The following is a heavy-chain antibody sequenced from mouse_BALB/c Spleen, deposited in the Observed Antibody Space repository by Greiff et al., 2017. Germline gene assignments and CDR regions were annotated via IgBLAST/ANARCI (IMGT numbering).Heavy chain of an antibody. CDR3: ARERDYGYAMDY. V-gene: IGHV3-2*02. CDR2: ISYSGST. D-gene: IGHD1-1*01. J-gene: IGHJ4*01. CDR1: GYSITSDYA. Sequence: VQLKESGPGLVKPSQSLSLTCTVTGYSITSDYAWNWIRQFPGNKLEWMGYISYSGSTSYNPSLKSRISITRDTSKNQFFLQLNSVTTEDTATYYCARERDYGYAMDYWGQGTSVTVSS.